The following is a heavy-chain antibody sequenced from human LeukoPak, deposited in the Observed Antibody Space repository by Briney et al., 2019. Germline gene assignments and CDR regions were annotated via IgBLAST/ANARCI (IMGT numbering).Heavy chain of an antibody. J-gene: IGHJ5*02. V-gene: IGHV4-34*01. CDR3: ARGSPISGWFDP. D-gene: IGHD6-25*01. CDR2: INHSGST. Sequence: PSGTLSLTCAVSGGSFSGYYWSWVRPPPGKGREWVGEINHSGSTNYNPSLKTRVTISADTSKNQSSLKLSSVTAADTAVYYCARGSPISGWFDPWGQGTPVTVSS. CDR1: GGSFSGYY.